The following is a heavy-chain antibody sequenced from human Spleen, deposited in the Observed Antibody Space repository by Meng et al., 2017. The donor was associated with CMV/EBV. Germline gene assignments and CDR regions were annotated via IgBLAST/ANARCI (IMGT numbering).Heavy chain of an antibody. CDR2: ISGDGDIT. J-gene: IGHJ6*02. CDR3: AIVPGRGMNFYNGLDV. Sequence: GESLKISCAASGFNFAIYNMNWVRQAPRKGPEWVASISGDGDITYFAESVRGRFSISRLNARNSLILQMDRLRAEDTAVYYCAIVPGRGMNFYNGLDVWGRGTTVTVSS. CDR1: GFNFAIYN. V-gene: IGHV3-21*01. D-gene: IGHD2/OR15-2a*01.